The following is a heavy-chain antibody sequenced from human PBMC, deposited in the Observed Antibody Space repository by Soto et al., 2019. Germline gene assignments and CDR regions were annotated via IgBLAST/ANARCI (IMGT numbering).Heavy chain of an antibody. J-gene: IGHJ5*02. Sequence: KLQESGPRLVKPSETLSLTCTVSGASINNTSYYWGWIRQSPGKGLEWIGNIYYSGKTYYSPSLKSRVSISVDASRNQFSRRLSSVTAADTAVYYCGRPWGIGLTPPGPWGQGVLFTVSS. CDR3: GRPWGIGLTPPGP. CDR1: GASINNTSYY. CDR2: IYYSGKT. V-gene: IGHV4-39*01. D-gene: IGHD6-13*01.